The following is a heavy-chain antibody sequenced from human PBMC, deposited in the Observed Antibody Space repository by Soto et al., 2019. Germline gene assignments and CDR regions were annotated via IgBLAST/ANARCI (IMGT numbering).Heavy chain of an antibody. V-gene: IGHV3-23*01. D-gene: IGHD3-10*01. CDR2: ISDSGGNT. Sequence: LRLSCTASGFTFRNYAMSWVRRAPGKGLEWVSGISDSGGNTFHADSVKGRFTVSRDNSRETLYLQMSSLRAEDTAVYFCAKDRYGSGSFHDYWGQGTLVTVSS. CDR1: GFTFRNYA. CDR3: AKDRYGSGSFHDY. J-gene: IGHJ4*02.